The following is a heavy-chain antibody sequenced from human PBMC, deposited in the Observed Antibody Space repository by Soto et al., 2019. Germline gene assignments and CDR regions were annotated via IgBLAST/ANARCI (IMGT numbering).Heavy chain of an antibody. CDR2: INGDGSTT. CDR1: GFTLSNYW. D-gene: IGHD1-26*01. CDR3: AREAAGPTTPPGDY. V-gene: IGHV3-74*01. Sequence: PGGSLRLSWAVSGFTLSNYWMHCVRQAPGKGLVWVSRINGDGSTTSYADSVKGRFTISRDNARNTLYLQMNSLRAEDTSVYYCAREAAGPTTPPGDYWGQGTLVTVSS. J-gene: IGHJ4*02.